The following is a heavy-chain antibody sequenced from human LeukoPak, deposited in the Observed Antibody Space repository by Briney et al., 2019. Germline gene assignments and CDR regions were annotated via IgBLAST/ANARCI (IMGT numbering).Heavy chain of an antibody. CDR1: GFTFSSYS. CDR3: AKVRVPAATLTSDYFDY. D-gene: IGHD2-2*01. J-gene: IGHJ4*02. CDR2: ISGSRTYI. Sequence: GGSLRLSCAASGFTFSSYSIIWVRQAPGKGLEWVSSISGSRTYIFYRDSVRGRFTISRDNAKNSLYLQMNSLRAEDTALYYCAKVRVPAATLTSDYFDYWGQGTLATVSS. V-gene: IGHV3-21*04.